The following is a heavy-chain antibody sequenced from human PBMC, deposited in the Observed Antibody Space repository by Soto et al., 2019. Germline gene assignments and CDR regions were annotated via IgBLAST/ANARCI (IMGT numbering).Heavy chain of an antibody. CDR2: IWDDGSDK. J-gene: IGHJ4*02. CDR1: GFSFSAYG. Sequence: QVQLLASGGGVVQPGKSLRVSCVASGFSFSAYGMHWVRQAPGRGLEWVAVIWDDGSDKYYADSGKGRFTISRDNSIRTLYLEMNTLRVEDTAGYYGARDGIGTLRHFDYWGQGILVTVSA. V-gene: IGHV3-33*01. D-gene: IGHD1-1*01. CDR3: ARDGIGTLRHFDY.